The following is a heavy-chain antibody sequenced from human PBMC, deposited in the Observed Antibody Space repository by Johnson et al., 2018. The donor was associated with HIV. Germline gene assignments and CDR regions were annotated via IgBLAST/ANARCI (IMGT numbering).Heavy chain of an antibody. CDR1: GFTVSSNY. Sequence: VQLVESGGGLVQPGGSLRLSCAASGFTVSSNYMSWVRQAPGKGLEWVSVIYSGCSTYYADSVKGRLTISRDNSKNTLYLQMNSLRAEDTAVYYCSRAREWNYGDIWGQGTMVTVSS. D-gene: IGHD1-7*01. J-gene: IGHJ3*02. CDR3: SRAREWNYGDI. V-gene: IGHV3-66*02. CDR2: IYSGCST.